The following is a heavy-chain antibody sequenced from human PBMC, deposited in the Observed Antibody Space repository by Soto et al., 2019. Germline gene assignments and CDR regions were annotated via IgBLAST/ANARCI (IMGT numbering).Heavy chain of an antibody. CDR2: FYYTGGT. CDR3: ASPRQGNYDFLSGYYALDY. D-gene: IGHD3-3*01. V-gene: IGHV4-39*01. CDR1: GASISSSRSY. J-gene: IGHJ4*02. Sequence: SETLSLTCTVSGASISSSRSYWGWVRQPQGKGLEWIVSFYYTGGTYSTYYNPSLKSRVTISVDTSKSQFSLNLRSVTAADTAVYYCASPRQGNYDFLSGYYALDYWGQGTLVTVSS.